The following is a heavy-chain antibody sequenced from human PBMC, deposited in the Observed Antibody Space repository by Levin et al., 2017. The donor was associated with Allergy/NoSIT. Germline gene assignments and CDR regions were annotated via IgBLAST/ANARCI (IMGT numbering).Heavy chain of an antibody. CDR2: INHSGST. J-gene: IGHJ4*02. D-gene: IGHD2-2*01. CDR1: GGSFSGYY. V-gene: IGHV4-34*01. Sequence: SETLSLTCAVYGGSFSGYYWSWIRQPPGKGLEWIGEINHSGSTNYNPSLKSRVTISVDTSKNQFSLKLSSVTAADTAVYYCARGPMLDYWGQGTLVTVSS. CDR3: ARGPMLDY.